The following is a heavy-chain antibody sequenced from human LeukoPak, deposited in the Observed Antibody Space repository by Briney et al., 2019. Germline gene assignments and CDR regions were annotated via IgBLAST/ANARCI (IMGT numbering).Heavy chain of an antibody. CDR1: GGSISSYY. CDR2: IYYSGST. J-gene: IGHJ6*02. CDR3: ARERASINLDV. Sequence: SETLSLTCTVSGGSISSYYWSWIWQPPGKGLEWIGYIYYSGSTNYNPSLKSRVTISVDTSKNQFSLKLSSVTAADTAVYYCARERASINLDVWGQGTTVTVSS. V-gene: IGHV4-59*12. D-gene: IGHD1-14*01.